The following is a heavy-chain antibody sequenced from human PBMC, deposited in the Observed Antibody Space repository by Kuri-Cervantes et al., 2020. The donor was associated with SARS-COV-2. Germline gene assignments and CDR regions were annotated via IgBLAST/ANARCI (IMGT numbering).Heavy chain of an antibody. Sequence: GGSLRLSCAASGFTFSSYGMHWVRQAPGKGLEWVAFIRYDGSNKYYADSVKGRFTISRDNAKNSLYLQMNSLRAGDTAVYYCAGGGATIFVERGGLDYWGQGTLVTVSS. CDR3: AGGGATIFVERGGLDY. V-gene: IGHV3-30*02. CDR2: IRYDGSNK. CDR1: GFTFSSYG. D-gene: IGHD3-3*01. J-gene: IGHJ4*02.